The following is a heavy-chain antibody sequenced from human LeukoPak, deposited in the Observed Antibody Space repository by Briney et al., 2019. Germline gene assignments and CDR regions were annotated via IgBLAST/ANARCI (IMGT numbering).Heavy chain of an antibody. V-gene: IGHV4-34*01. J-gene: IGHJ4*02. CDR3: ARGHRGYNRSYYFDY. Sequence: SWIRQPPGKGLEWIGEINHSGSTNYNPSLKSRVTISVDTSKNQFSLKLSSVTAADTAVYYCARGHRGYNRSYYFDYWGQGTLVTVSS. CDR2: INHSGST. D-gene: IGHD5-24*01.